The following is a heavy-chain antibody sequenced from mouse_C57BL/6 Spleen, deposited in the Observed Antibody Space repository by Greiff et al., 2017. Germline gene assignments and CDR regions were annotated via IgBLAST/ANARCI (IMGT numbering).Heavy chain of an antibody. CDR1: GFTFSDYY. V-gene: IGHV5-16*01. CDR3: ARSIYYDYDGHWYFDV. D-gene: IGHD2-4*01. J-gene: IGHJ1*03. CDR2: INYDGSST. Sequence: EVKVVESEGGLVQPGSSMKLSCTASGFTFSDYYMAWVRQVPEKGLEWVANINYDGSSTYYLDSLKSRFIISRNNAKNILYLQMSSLKSEGTATYYCARSIYYDYDGHWYFDVWGTGTTVTVSS.